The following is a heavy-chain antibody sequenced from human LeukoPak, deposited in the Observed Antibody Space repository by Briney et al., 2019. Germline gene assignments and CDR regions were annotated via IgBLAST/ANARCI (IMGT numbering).Heavy chain of an antibody. CDR1: GFTVSNYW. V-gene: IGHV3-7*03. Sequence: PGGSLRLSCAASGFTVSNYWMSWVRQAPGKGLEWVANIKQDGSEKYYADSVKGRFTISRDNSKNTLYLQMNSLRAEDTAVYYCARDLFGGYGAFDIWGQGTMVTVSS. D-gene: IGHD3-22*01. CDR3: ARDLFGGYGAFDI. J-gene: IGHJ3*02. CDR2: IKQDGSEK.